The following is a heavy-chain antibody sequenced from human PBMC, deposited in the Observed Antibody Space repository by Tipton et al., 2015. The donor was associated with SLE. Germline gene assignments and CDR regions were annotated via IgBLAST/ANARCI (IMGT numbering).Heavy chain of an antibody. J-gene: IGHJ2*01. V-gene: IGHV3-53*04. Sequence: SLRLSCAASGFTVSDNYMSWVRQAPGKGLEWVSVIYSGGSTHYADSVKGRFTISRHNSKNTLYLQMNSLRAEDTAVYYCARDPPRYYDFWSGYYGYFDLWGRGTLVTVSS. CDR2: IYSGGST. CDR3: ARDPPRYYDFWSGYYGYFDL. D-gene: IGHD3-3*01. CDR1: GFTVSDNY.